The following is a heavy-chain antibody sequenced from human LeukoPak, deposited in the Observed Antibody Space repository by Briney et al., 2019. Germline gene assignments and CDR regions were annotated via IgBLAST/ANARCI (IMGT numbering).Heavy chain of an antibody. J-gene: IGHJ5*02. CDR1: GGSVSSYY. CDR2: ISGSGTI. V-gene: IGHV4-4*07. Sequence: PSETLSLTCTVSGGSVSSYYWTWIRQPAGKGLEWIGRISGSGTITYNPALQSRLTISIDTSKNQFSLKLMSVTAADTAVYYCARDSGTTGEVKFDPWGQGTLVTVSS. CDR3: ARDSGTTGEVKFDP. D-gene: IGHD3-10*01.